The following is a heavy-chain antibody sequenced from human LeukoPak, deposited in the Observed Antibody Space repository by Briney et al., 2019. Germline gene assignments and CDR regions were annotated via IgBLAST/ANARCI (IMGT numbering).Heavy chain of an antibody. V-gene: IGHV3-23*01. CDR3: ARCPIFGAVEYFQH. CDR2: ISGSGGST. Sequence: GGSLRLSCAASGFNFSSYTMSWVRQAPGKGLEWVSAISGSGGSTYYADSVKGRFTISRDNSKNTLYLQMNSLRAEDTAVYYCARCPIFGAVEYFQHWGQGTLVTVSS. D-gene: IGHD3-3*01. J-gene: IGHJ1*01. CDR1: GFNFSSYT.